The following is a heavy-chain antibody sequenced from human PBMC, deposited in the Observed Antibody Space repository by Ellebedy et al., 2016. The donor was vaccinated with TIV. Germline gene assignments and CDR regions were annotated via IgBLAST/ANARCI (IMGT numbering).Heavy chain of an antibody. CDR1: EYTFTAYY. CDR3: ARSIGVTTTAGDFYYYGMDV. V-gene: IGHV1-2*04. CDR2: INPDSGVT. Sequence: ASVKVSCKASEYTFTAYYIHWVRQVPGQGLEWMGWINPDSGVTKYAQRFEGWVSMTRDTSISTAYMELSRLRFDDTAIYYCARSIGVTTTAGDFYYYGMDVWGQGTTVTVPS. D-gene: IGHD2-21*01. J-gene: IGHJ6*02.